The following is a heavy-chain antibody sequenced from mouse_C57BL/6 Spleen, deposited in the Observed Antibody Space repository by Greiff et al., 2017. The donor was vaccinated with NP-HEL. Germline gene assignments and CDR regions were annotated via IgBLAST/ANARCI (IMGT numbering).Heavy chain of an antibody. D-gene: IGHD2-4*01. Sequence: EVQGVESGGGLVQPKGSLKLSCAASGFSFNTYAMNWVRQAPGKGLEWVARIRSKSNNYATYYADSVKDRFTISRDDSESMLYLQMNNLKTEDTAMYYCVRYYDYDNAMDYWGQGTSVTVSS. CDR1: GFSFNTYA. V-gene: IGHV10-1*01. CDR2: IRSKSNNYAT. CDR3: VRYYDYDNAMDY. J-gene: IGHJ4*01.